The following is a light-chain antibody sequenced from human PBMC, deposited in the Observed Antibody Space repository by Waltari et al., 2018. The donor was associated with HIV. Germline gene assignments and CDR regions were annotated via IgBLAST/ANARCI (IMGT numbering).Light chain of an antibody. CDR3: MQALQTPWT. V-gene: IGKV2-28*01. CDR2: FGS. Sequence: DIVMTQSPLSLSVTPGEPASISCRSGQSLLHSNGYNYLDWYLQKPGQSPQLLIYFGSNRASGVPDRFTGSGSGTDFTLKISRVEAEDVGVYYCMQALQTPWTFGQGTKVEIK. CDR1: QSLLHSNGYNY. J-gene: IGKJ1*01.